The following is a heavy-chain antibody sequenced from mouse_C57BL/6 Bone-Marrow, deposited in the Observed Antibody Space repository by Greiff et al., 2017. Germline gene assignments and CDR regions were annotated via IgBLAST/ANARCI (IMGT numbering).Heavy chain of an antibody. D-gene: IGHD1-1*01. CDR1: GYSFTGYY. Sequence: KKSGPELVKPGASVKISCKASGYSFTGYYMHWVKQSSEKSLEWIGEINPSTGGTSYNQKFKGKATLTVDKSSSTAYMQLKSLTSEDSAVYYCARLTTVVATGYFDYWGQGTTLTVSS. J-gene: IGHJ2*01. CDR3: ARLTTVVATGYFDY. V-gene: IGHV1-43*01. CDR2: INPSTGGT.